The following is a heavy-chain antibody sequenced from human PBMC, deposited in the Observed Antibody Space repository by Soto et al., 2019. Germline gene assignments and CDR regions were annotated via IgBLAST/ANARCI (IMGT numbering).Heavy chain of an antibody. V-gene: IGHV1-3*01. CDR2: INAGNGNT. J-gene: IGHJ4*02. D-gene: IGHD3-22*01. Sequence: GASVKVSCKASGYTFTSYAIPWVRQAPVQSLEWMGWINAGNGNTKYSQKFQGRVTITRDTSASTAYMELSSLRSEDTAVYYCARPYYDSSGYYAKDFDYWGQGTLVSVSS. CDR3: ARPYYDSSGYYAKDFDY. CDR1: GYTFTSYA.